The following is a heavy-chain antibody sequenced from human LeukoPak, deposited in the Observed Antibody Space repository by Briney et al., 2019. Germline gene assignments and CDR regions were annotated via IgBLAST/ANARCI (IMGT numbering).Heavy chain of an antibody. D-gene: IGHD3-10*01. J-gene: IGHJ4*02. V-gene: IGHV4-59*08. CDR3: ARQGAGVPFDC. Sequence: KPSETLSLTCTVSGGSIRSYYWSWIRQPPGKGLEWIGYIYYSGSTNYNPSLKSRVTISVDTSKNQFSLKLSSVTAADTAVYYCARQGAGVPFDCWGRGTLVTVSS. CDR2: IYYSGST. CDR1: GGSIRSYY.